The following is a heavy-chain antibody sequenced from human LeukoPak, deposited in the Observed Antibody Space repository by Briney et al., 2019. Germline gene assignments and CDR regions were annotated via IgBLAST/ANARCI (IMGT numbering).Heavy chain of an antibody. CDR2: INPSGGST. CDR1: GYTFTSYY. D-gene: IGHD2-2*01. CDR3: ASEVRDIVVVPAVTPFDY. V-gene: IGHV1-46*01. J-gene: IGHJ4*02. Sequence: ASVKVSCKASGYTFTSYYMHWVRQAPGQGLEWMGIINPSGGSTSYAQKFQGRVTMTRDTSTSTVYMELSSLRSEDTAVYYCASEVRDIVVVPAVTPFDYWGQGTLVTVSS.